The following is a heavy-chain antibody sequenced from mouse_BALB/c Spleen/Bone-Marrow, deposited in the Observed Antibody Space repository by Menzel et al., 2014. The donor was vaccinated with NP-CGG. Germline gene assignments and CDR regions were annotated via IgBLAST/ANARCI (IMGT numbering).Heavy chain of an antibody. CDR3: ARRGWDGYFDY. D-gene: IGHD4-1*01. J-gene: IGHJ2*01. V-gene: IGHV5-6-2*01. CDR2: INSNGGST. CDR1: GFTFSSYY. Sequence: EVMLVESGGGLVQPGGSRKLSCAASGFTFSSYYMSWVRQTPEKRLELVAAINSNGGSTYYPDTVKGRFTISRDNAKNTLYLQMSSLKSEDTALYYCARRGWDGYFDYWGQGTTLTVSS.